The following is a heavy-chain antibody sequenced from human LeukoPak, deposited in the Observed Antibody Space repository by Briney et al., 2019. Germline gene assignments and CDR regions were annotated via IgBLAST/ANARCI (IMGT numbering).Heavy chain of an antibody. V-gene: IGHV4-59*12. CDR3: ARLAGIAAAHPKNYYYYYMDV. CDR1: GGSISSYY. J-gene: IGHJ6*03. D-gene: IGHD6-13*01. CDR2: IYYSGST. Sequence: SETLSLTCTVSGGSISSYYWSWIRQPPGKGLEWIGYIYYSGSTNYNPSLKSRVTISVDTSKNQFSLKLSSVTAADTAVYYCARLAGIAAAHPKNYYYYYMDVWGKGTTVTISS.